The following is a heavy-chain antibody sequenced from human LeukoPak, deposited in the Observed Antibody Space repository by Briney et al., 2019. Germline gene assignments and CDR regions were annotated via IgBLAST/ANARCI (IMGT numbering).Heavy chain of an antibody. Sequence: RGASVKVSCKASGGTFSSYAMCWVRQAPGQGLEWMGGIIPIFGTANYAQKFQGRVTITADESTSTAYMELTSLRSEDTAVYYCARDRHEYTNSGGDAFDIWGQGTMVTVSS. CDR3: ARDRHEYTNSGGDAFDI. CDR2: IIPIFGTA. CDR1: GGTFSSYA. J-gene: IGHJ3*02. D-gene: IGHD6-6*01. V-gene: IGHV1-69*01.